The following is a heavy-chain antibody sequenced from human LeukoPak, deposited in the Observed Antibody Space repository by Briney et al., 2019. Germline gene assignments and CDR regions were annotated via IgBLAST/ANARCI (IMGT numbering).Heavy chain of an antibody. V-gene: IGHV4-34*01. CDR1: GGSFSGYY. CDR2: INHSGST. CDR3: ARASPLGLNWFDP. D-gene: IGHD3/OR15-3a*01. Sequence: SETLSLTCAVYGGSFSGYYWSWIRQPPGKGLEWIGEINHSGSTNYNPSLKSRVTISVDTSKNQFSLKLSSVTAADTAVYYCARASPLGLNWFDPWGEGTLVTVSS. J-gene: IGHJ5*02.